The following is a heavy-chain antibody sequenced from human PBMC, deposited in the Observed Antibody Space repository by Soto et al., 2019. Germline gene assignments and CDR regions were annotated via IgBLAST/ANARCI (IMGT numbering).Heavy chain of an antibody. CDR2: ISGSGRST. V-gene: IGHV3-23*01. CDR3: AKEVGHSN. CDR1: GFTFSNYG. J-gene: IGHJ4*02. Sequence: GGSLRLSCAASGFTFSNYGMTWVRQAPGKGLEWVSAISGSGRSTYYPDSVKGRFTISRDNSKNTLYLQMNSLRVDDTAVHYCAKEVGHSNWGQGILVTVSS. D-gene: IGHD3-16*01.